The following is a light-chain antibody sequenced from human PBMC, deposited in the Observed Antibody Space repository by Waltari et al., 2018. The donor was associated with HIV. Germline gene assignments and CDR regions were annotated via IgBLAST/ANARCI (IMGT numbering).Light chain of an antibody. V-gene: IGKV1-39*01. CDR2: AVN. Sequence: DIQMTQSPSSLSASVGERVTITCRSSQSIINYVNWFQTKPGKAPHLLIYAVNTVQRGIPSRFSGSVSGPDFTLTINNLQPDDFATYYCQQTDNMPLTFGPGTKLDLK. CDR1: QSIINY. J-gene: IGKJ3*01. CDR3: QQTDNMPLT.